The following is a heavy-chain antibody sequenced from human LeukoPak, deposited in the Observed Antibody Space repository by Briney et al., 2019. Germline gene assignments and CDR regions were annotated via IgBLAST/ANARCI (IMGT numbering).Heavy chain of an antibody. V-gene: IGHV1-2*02. Sequence: GASVKVSCKASGYTFTVYYMHWVRQAPGQGLEWMGWINPNSGGTNYAQKFQGRVTMTRDTSISTAYMELSRLRSDDTAVYYCARDHDLNYYDSSGYPGDYWGQGTLVTVSS. CDR2: INPNSGGT. D-gene: IGHD3-22*01. CDR3: ARDHDLNYYDSSGYPGDY. J-gene: IGHJ4*02. CDR1: GYTFTVYY.